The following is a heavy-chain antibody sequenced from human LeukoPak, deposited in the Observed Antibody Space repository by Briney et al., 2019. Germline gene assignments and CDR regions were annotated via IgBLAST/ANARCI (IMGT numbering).Heavy chain of an antibody. CDR1: GFTFSSYG. CDR2: IRYDGSNK. CDR3: ARDRGYCRGTTCYAYYLDV. V-gene: IGHV3-30*02. D-gene: IGHD2-2*01. Sequence: TGGSLRLSCAASGFTFSSYGMHWVRQAPGKGLEWVAFIRYDGSNKYYADSVKGRFTISRDNSKNTLYLQMNSLRAEDTAVYYCARDRGYCRGTTCYAYYLDVWGTGTTVTVSS. J-gene: IGHJ6*03.